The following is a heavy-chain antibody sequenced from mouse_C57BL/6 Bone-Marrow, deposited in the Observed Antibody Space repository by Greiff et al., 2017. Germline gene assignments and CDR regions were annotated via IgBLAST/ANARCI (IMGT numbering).Heavy chain of an antibody. CDR3: SLTGTDY. V-gene: IGHV1-69*01. Sequence: QVQLQQPGAELVMPGASVKLSCKASGYTFTSYWMHWVKQRPGQGLEWIGEIDPSDSYTTYNQKFKGKSTLTVDKSSSTAYMQLSSLTSEDSAVYYCSLTGTDYWGQGTTLTVSS. J-gene: IGHJ2*01. D-gene: IGHD4-1*01. CDR2: IDPSDSYT. CDR1: GYTFTSYW.